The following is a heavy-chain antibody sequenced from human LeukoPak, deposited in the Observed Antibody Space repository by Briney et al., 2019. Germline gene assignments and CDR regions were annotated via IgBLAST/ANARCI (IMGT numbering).Heavy chain of an antibody. CDR2: ISAYNGNT. CDR3: ARGAVAGTASKAGAFDI. D-gene: IGHD6-19*01. Sequence: ASVKVSCKASGYTFTSYGISWVQPAPGQGLAWMGWISAYNGNTNYEQKLQGRVTMTTDTSTSTAYMELRSLRSDDTAVYYCARGAVAGTASKAGAFDIWGQGTMVTVSS. V-gene: IGHV1-18*01. CDR1: GYTFTSYG. J-gene: IGHJ3*02.